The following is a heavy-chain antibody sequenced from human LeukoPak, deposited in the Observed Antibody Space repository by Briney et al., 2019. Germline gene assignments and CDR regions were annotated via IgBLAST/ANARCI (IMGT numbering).Heavy chain of an antibody. D-gene: IGHD4-11*01. V-gene: IGHV1-2*02. J-gene: IGHJ4*02. Sequence: GASVKVSCKASGYTFTGYYMHWVRQAPGQGLEWMGWINPNSGGTNYAQKFQGRVTMTRDTSISTAYMELSSLGSEDTAVYYCATVDYSNYERVLVYWGQGTLVTVSS. CDR2: INPNSGGT. CDR1: GYTFTGYY. CDR3: ATVDYSNYERVLVY.